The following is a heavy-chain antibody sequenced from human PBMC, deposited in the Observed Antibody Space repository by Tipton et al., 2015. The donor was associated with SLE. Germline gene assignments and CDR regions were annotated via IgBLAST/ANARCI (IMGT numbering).Heavy chain of an antibody. CDR3: ARLMINRGNWFDP. CDR1: GGSISSYY. CDR2: IYYSGST. Sequence: TLSLTCTVSGGSISSYYWSWIRQPPGKGLEWIGYIYYSGSTNYNPSLKSRVTISVDTSKNTFSLKLSYVTAADTAVYYCARLMINRGNWFDPWGQGTLVTVSS. V-gene: IGHV4-59*08. D-gene: IGHD3-16*01. J-gene: IGHJ5*02.